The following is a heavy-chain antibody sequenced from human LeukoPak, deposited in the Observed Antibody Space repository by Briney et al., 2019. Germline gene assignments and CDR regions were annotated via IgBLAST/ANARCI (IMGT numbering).Heavy chain of an antibody. Sequence: GGSLRLSCAASGFTFSDYYMSWIRQAPGKGLEWISYISSSGSIIYYADSVKGRFTISRDNAKNSLYLQMNSLRAEDTAVYYCANHLACGSTSCPSFDYWGQGTLVTVSS. J-gene: IGHJ4*02. D-gene: IGHD2-2*01. V-gene: IGHV3-11*04. CDR1: GFTFSDYY. CDR2: ISSSGSII. CDR3: ANHLACGSTSCPSFDY.